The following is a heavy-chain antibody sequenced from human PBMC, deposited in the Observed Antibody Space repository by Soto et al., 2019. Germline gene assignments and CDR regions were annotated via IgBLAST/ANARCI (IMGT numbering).Heavy chain of an antibody. CDR3: ARDGYCSGGSCYSVPVFDY. J-gene: IGHJ4*02. V-gene: IGHV3-33*01. CDR2: IWYDGSNK. CDR1: GFTFSSYG. Sequence: QVQLVESGGGVVQPGRSLRLSCAASGFTFSSYGMHWVRQAPGKGLEWVAVIWYDGSNKYYADSVKGRFTISRDNSKNTLYLQMNGVRAEDTAVYYCARDGYCSGGSCYSVPVFDYWGQGPLVTVSS. D-gene: IGHD2-15*01.